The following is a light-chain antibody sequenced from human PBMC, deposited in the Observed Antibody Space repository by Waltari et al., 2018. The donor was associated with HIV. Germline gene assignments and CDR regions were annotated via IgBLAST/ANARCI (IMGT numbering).Light chain of an antibody. CDR2: KNT. Sequence: SSELTQPPSVSVSPAQTARITCSGDASPKPYTHWFQQKPGQAPVVVIHKNTERPSGIPERFSASRSGTTVTLTITGVQTDDEADYYCLSADTSGTYVFGPGTTVTVL. CDR3: LSADTSGTYV. V-gene: IGLV3-25*03. J-gene: IGLJ1*01. CDR1: ASPKPY.